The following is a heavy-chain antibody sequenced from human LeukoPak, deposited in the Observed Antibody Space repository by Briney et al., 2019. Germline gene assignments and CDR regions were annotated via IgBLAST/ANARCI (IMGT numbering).Heavy chain of an antibody. V-gene: IGHV1-2*02. Sequence: ASVKVSCEASGYTFTGYYMHWVRQAPGQGLEWMGWINPNSGGTNYAQKFQGRVTMTRDTSISTAYMELSRLRSDDTAVYYCARSSGTTGYPFDYWGQGTRVTVSS. D-gene: IGHD1-26*01. CDR3: ARSSGTTGYPFDY. CDR1: GYTFTGYY. J-gene: IGHJ4*02. CDR2: INPNSGGT.